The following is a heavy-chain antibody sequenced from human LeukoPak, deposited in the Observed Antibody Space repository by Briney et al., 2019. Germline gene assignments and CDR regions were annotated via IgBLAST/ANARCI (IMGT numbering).Heavy chain of an antibody. CDR3: ARGRDGYNFHY. CDR2: IYYSGST. J-gene: IGHJ4*02. D-gene: IGHD5-24*01. V-gene: IGHV4-59*01. CDR1: GGSISSYY. Sequence: SETLSLTCTVSGGSISSYYWSWIRQPPGKGLEWIGYIYYSGSTNYNPSLKSRVTISVDTSKNQFSLKLSSVTAADTAVYYCARGRDGYNFHYWGQGTLVTVSS.